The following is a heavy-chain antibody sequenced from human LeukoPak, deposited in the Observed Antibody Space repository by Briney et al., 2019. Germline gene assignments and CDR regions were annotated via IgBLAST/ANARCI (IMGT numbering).Heavy chain of an antibody. Sequence: GGSLRLSCAASGFGLSSHWMTWVRQVPGRGPEWVANVNRDGSETYYLDSVKGRFTISKDNAKNSLYLQMNNLRAEDTALYHCARNNGMDVWGQGTTVTVSS. CDR2: VNRDGSET. J-gene: IGHJ6*02. CDR3: ARNNGMDV. CDR1: GFGLSSHW. V-gene: IGHV3-7*03.